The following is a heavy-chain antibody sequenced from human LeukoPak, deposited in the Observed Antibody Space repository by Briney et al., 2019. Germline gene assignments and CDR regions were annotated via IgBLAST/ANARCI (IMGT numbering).Heavy chain of an antibody. CDR1: GFTFSSYA. CDR2: ISGSGGST. CDR3: AKAYGSGSYYNVRPYYYGMDV. J-gene: IGHJ6*02. D-gene: IGHD3-10*01. V-gene: IGHV3-23*01. Sequence: GESLRLSCAASGFTFSSYAMSWVRQAPGKGLEWVSAISGSGGSTYYADSVKGRFTISRDNSKNTLYLQMNSLRAEDTAVYYCAKAYGSGSYYNVRPYYYGMDVWGQGTTVTVSS.